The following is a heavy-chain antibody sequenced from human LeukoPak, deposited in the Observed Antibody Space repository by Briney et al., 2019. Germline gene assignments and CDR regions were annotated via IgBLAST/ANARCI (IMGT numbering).Heavy chain of an antibody. CDR1: GYTFTSYA. V-gene: IGHV1-3*01. Sequence: ASAKVSCKASGYTFTSYAMHWVRQAPGQRLEWMGWINAGNGNTKYSQKFQGRVTITRDTSASTAYMGLSSLRSEDTAVYYCARGGFVDTAMVTSWFDPWGQGTLVTVSS. J-gene: IGHJ5*02. D-gene: IGHD5-18*01. CDR3: ARGGFVDTAMVTSWFDP. CDR2: INAGNGNT.